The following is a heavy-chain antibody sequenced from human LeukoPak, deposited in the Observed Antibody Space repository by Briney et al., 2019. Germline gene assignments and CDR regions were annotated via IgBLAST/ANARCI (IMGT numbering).Heavy chain of an antibody. J-gene: IGHJ4*02. D-gene: IGHD6-13*01. Sequence: GGSLRLSCAASGFTFSSYSMNWVRQAPGKGLEWVSYISSSGSTIYYADSVKGRFTISRDNAKNSLYLQMNSLRAEDTAVYYCARDSFPGIAAAGGYWGQGTLVTVSS. V-gene: IGHV3-48*04. CDR3: ARDSFPGIAAAGGY. CDR1: GFTFSSYS. CDR2: ISSSGSTI.